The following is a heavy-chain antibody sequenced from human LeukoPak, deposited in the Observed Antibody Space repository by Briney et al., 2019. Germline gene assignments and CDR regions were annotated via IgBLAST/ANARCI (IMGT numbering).Heavy chain of an antibody. V-gene: IGHV1-2*02. Sequence: GASVKVSFKTSGYSFTDYYMHWVRQAPGQGLEWMGWINPNSGGTSSAQKFQGRVTMTRDTSITTVYMEMNWLTSDDTATYYCARADRLHGGPYLIGPWGQGTLVTVSS. CDR1: GYSFTDYY. CDR3: ARADRLHGGPYLIGP. J-gene: IGHJ5*02. D-gene: IGHD2-21*01. CDR2: INPNSGGT.